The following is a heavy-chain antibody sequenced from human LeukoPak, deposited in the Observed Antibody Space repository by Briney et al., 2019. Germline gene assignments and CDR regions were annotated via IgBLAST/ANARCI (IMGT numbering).Heavy chain of an antibody. CDR1: GGSFSGYY. Sequence: SETLSLTYAVYGGSFSGYYWSWIRQPPGKGLEWIGEINHSGSTNYNPSLKSRVTISVDTSKNQFSLKLSSVTAADTAVYYCARYSSSSGGMDVWGQGTTVTVSS. J-gene: IGHJ6*02. D-gene: IGHD6-6*01. V-gene: IGHV4-34*01. CDR3: ARYSSSSGGMDV. CDR2: INHSGST.